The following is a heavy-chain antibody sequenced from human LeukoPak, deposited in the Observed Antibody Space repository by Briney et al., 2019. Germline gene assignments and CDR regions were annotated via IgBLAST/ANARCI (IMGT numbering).Heavy chain of an antibody. CDR3: AKDIGSGASSDY. D-gene: IGHD2-15*01. V-gene: IGHV3-43*02. J-gene: IGHJ4*02. CDR2: ISGDGGST. Sequence: GGSLRLSCAASGFTFDDYAMHWVRQPRGKGLEWVSLISGDGGSTYYADSVKGRFTISRDNSKNSLYLQMNSLRTEDTALYYCAKDIGSGASSDYWGQGTLVTVSS. CDR1: GFTFDDYA.